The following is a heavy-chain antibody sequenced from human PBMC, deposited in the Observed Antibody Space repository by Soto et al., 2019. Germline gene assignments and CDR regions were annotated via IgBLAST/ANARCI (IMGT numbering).Heavy chain of an antibody. Sequence: QLQLQESGPGLVKPSETLSLTCTVSGGSISSSSYYWGWIRQPPGKGLEWIGSIYYSGSTYYNPSLKSRVTIDVDTSKNHFSLKLGSVTAADTAVYYCARHVGFYHFDYWGQGTLVTVSS. V-gene: IGHV4-39*01. J-gene: IGHJ4*02. D-gene: IGHD1-26*01. CDR1: GGSISSSSYY. CDR2: IYYSGST. CDR3: ARHVGFYHFDY.